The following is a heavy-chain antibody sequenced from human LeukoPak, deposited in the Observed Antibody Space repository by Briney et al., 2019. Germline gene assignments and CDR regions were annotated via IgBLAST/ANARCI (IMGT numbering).Heavy chain of an antibody. J-gene: IGHJ6*02. CDR3: ARRRYDDSSGDYGMDV. D-gene: IGHD3-22*01. V-gene: IGHV4-59*08. Sequence: SETLSLTCTVSGGSISSYYWSWIRQPPGKGLEWIGYIYYSGSTNYNPSLKSRVTISVDTSKNQFSLKLSSVTAADTAVYYCARRRYDDSSGDYGMDVWGQGTTVTVSS. CDR1: GGSISSYY. CDR2: IYYSGST.